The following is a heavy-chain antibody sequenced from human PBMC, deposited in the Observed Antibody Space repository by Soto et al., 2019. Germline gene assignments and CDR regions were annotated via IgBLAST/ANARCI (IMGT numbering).Heavy chain of an antibody. CDR1: GDSISSGYH. CDR3: AREGGLELREYYYYYYGMDV. D-gene: IGHD1-7*01. Sequence: SETLSLTCAVSGDSISSGYHWAWIRQPPGKGLEWVASIYHSGTTYYNPSLTSRVTISVDTSKNQFSLKLSSVTAADTAVYYCAREGGLELREYYYYYYGMDVWGQGTTVTVSS. J-gene: IGHJ6*02. CDR2: IYHSGTT. V-gene: IGHV4-38-2*02.